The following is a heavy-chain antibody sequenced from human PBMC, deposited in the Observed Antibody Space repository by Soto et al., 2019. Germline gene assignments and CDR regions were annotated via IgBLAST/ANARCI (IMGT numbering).Heavy chain of an antibody. J-gene: IGHJ6*02. CDR1: GGSISSGDYD. CDR2: IYYSGST. CDR3: ARDSRGSGSYYYYYYGMDV. D-gene: IGHD3-10*01. Sequence: SETLSLTCTVSGGSISSGDYDWSWIRQPPXKGLEWIGYIYYSGSTYYNPSLKSRVTISVDTSKNQFSLKLSSVTAADTAVYYCARDSRGSGSYYYYYYGMDVWGQGTTVTVSS. V-gene: IGHV4-30-4*01.